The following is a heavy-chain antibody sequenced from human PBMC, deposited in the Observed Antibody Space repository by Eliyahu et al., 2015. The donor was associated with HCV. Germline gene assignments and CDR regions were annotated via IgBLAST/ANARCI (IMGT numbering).Heavy chain of an antibody. J-gene: IGHJ4*02. Sequence: QVQLVESGXGVVQPGRSLRLSCAASGFTFRXXGMXWVRQXPGKGXEWVAVXWYDGSNKYYADSVKGRFTISRDNSKNTLYLQMNSLRAEDTAVYYCARDWKDYYDSSGYPDYWGQGTLVTVSS. CDR2: XWYDGSNK. CDR3: ARDWKDYYDSSGYPDY. D-gene: IGHD3-22*01. V-gene: IGHV3-33*01. CDR1: GFTFRXXG.